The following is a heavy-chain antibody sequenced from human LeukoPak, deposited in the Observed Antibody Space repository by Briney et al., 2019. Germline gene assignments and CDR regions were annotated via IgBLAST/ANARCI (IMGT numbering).Heavy chain of an antibody. V-gene: IGHV4-39*01. Sequence: SETLSLTCTVSGGSISSSSYYWGWIRQPPGKGLEWIGSIYYSGSTYYNPSLKSRVTISVDTSRNQFSLKLSSVTAADAAVYYCARQSDGYYYMDVWGKGTTVTVSS. CDR1: GGSISSSSYY. CDR2: IYYSGST. J-gene: IGHJ6*03. CDR3: ARQSDGYYYMDV.